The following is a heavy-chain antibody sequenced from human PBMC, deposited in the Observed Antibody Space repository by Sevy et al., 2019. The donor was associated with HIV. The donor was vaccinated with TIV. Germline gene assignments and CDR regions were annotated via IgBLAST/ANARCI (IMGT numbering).Heavy chain of an antibody. D-gene: IGHD1-20*01. CDR2: ISGSGGST. CDR1: GFTFSSYA. Sequence: GGSLRLSCAASGFTFSSYAMSWVRQAPGKGLEWVSAISGSGGSTYYADSVKGRFTISRDNSKITRYLQMNSLRAEDTAVYYSAKSVEYNWNDSGYFDYWGQGTLFTVSS. V-gene: IGHV3-23*01. J-gene: IGHJ4*02. CDR3: AKSVEYNWNDSGYFDY.